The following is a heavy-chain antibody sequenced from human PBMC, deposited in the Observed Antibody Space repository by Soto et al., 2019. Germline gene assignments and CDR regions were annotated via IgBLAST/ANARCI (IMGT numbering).Heavy chain of an antibody. CDR3: ARAPITIFGVVIPYGMDV. Sequence: GGSLRFSCAASGFTFSSYSMNWVRQAPGKGLEWVSYISSSSSTIYYADSVKGRFTISRDNAKNSLYLQMNSLRDEDTAVYYCARAPITIFGVVIPYGMDVWGQGTTVTVSS. CDR1: GFTFSSYS. J-gene: IGHJ6*02. D-gene: IGHD3-3*01. CDR2: ISSSSSTI. V-gene: IGHV3-48*02.